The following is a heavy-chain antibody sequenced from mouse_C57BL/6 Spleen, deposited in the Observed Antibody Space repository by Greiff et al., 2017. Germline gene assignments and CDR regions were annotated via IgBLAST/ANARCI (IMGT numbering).Heavy chain of an antibody. CDR3: ARDPYYGSSLAWFAY. V-gene: IGHV5-4*01. J-gene: IGHJ3*01. CDR2: ISDGGSYT. D-gene: IGHD1-1*01. Sequence: EVKLVESGGGLVKPGGSLKLSCAASGFTFSSYAMSWVRQTPEKRLEWVATISDGGSYTYYPDNVKGRFTISRDNAKNNLYLQMSNLKSEDTAMYYCARDPYYGSSLAWFAYWGQGTLVTVSA. CDR1: GFTFSSYA.